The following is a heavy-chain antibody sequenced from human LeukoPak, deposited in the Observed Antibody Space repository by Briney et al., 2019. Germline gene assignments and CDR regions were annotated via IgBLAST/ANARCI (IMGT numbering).Heavy chain of an antibody. D-gene: IGHD3-10*01. V-gene: IGHV3-21*01. Sequence: GGSLRLSCAASGFTFSSYGLNWVRQAPGKGLEWVSSISGSSNYIYYADSLKGRFTISRDSAKNSLYLQMNSLRAEDTAVYYCARTYGSGGSYGMDVWGQGTTVTVFS. J-gene: IGHJ6*02. CDR1: GFTFSSYG. CDR2: ISGSSNYI. CDR3: ARTYGSGGSYGMDV.